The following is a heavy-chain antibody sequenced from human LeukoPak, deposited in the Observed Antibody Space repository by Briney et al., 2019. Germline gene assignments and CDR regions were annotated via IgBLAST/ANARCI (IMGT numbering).Heavy chain of an antibody. V-gene: IGHV3-53*01. Sequence: GGSLRLSCAASGFTDYMTWVRQAPGKGLEWVSVIYSGGSTYYAASVKGRFSVSRDNSKNTVYLQMNSLIAEDTAVYYCAGVSFSSGWYRDYWGRGTLVTVSS. J-gene: IGHJ4*02. CDR1: GFTDY. D-gene: IGHD6-19*01. CDR2: IYSGGST. CDR3: AGVSFSSGWYRDY.